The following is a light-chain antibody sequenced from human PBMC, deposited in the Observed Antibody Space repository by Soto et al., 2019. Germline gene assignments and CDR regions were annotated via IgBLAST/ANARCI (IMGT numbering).Light chain of an antibody. CDR3: QQYNNWPPIT. V-gene: IGKV3-11*01. CDR2: GAS. Sequence: EIVLTQSPATLSLSLLERATLSFISRQSVSSYLAWYQQKPGQAPRLLIYGASTRATGIPARFSGSGSGTDFTLTISSLQSEDFGLYYCQQYNNWPPITFGQGTRLEI. J-gene: IGKJ5*01. CDR1: QSVSSY.